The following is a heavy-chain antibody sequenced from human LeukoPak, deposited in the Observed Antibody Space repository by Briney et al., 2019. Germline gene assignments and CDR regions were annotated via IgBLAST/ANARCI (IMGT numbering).Heavy chain of an antibody. Sequence: GGSLRLSCAASGFTFSSYWMSWVRQAPGKGLEWVANIEQDGSEKYYVDSVKGRFTISRDNAKNSLYLQMNSLRAEDTAVYYCARASPLQGATIGYYYGMDVWGQGTTVTVSS. CDR1: GFTFSSYW. D-gene: IGHD1-26*01. V-gene: IGHV3-7*01. CDR2: IEQDGSEK. CDR3: ARASPLQGATIGYYYGMDV. J-gene: IGHJ6*02.